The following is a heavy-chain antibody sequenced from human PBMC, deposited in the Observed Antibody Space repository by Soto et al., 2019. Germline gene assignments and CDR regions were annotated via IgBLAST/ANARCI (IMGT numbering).Heavy chain of an antibody. Sequence: QVQLQESGPGLVKPSETLSLTATVSGASIRNTGFYWSWIRQPPGKGLEWIGYIYSSGSTTYNSSLKCRVTISLDTSKNQVSLNLTSVTAADTAMYYCARTTASRSLDVWGHGTMVSVSS. CDR1: GASIRNTGFY. V-gene: IGHV4-61*08. J-gene: IGHJ3*01. CDR2: IYSSGST. CDR3: ARTTASRSLDV. D-gene: IGHD2-21*02.